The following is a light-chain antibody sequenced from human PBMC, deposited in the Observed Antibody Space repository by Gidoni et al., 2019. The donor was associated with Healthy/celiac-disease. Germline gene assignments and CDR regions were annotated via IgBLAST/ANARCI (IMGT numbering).Light chain of an antibody. V-gene: IGKV2-28*01. CDR1: QSLLHSNGYNY. Sequence: DIVRTQSQLSLPVTPGEPASISCRSSQSLLHSNGYNYLDWYLQKPGQSPQLLIYLGSNRASGVPDRFSGSGSGTDFTLKISRVEAEDVGVYYCMQALQTPTFGGGTKVEIK. J-gene: IGKJ4*01. CDR2: LGS. CDR3: MQALQTPT.